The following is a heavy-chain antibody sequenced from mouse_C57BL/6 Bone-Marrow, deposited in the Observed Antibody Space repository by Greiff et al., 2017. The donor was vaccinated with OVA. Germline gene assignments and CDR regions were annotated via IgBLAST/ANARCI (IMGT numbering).Heavy chain of an antibody. V-gene: IGHV1-18*01. CDR2: INPNNGGT. CDR1: GYTFTDYN. J-gene: IGHJ4*01. Sequence: VQLQQSGPELVKPGASVKIPCKASGYTFTDYNMDWVKQSHGKSLEWIGDINPNNGGTIYNQKFKGKATLTVAKSSSTAYMELRSLTSEDTAVYYCARSGSRDAMDYWGQGTSVTVSS. CDR3: ARSGSRDAMDY. D-gene: IGHD3-2*02.